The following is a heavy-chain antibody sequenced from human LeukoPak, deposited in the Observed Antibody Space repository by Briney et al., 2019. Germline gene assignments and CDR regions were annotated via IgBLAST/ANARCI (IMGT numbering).Heavy chain of an antibody. CDR1: GFTFSSYA. J-gene: IGHJ4*02. V-gene: IGHV3-23*01. D-gene: IGHD3-22*01. Sequence: GGSLRLFCAASGFTFSSYAMSWVRQAPGKGLEWVSAIVGSAGSTYYADSVKGRFTISRDNSKDTLYLQMNSLRAEDTAVYHCAKGDDSSGYYNPSAQDYWGQGTLVTVSS. CDR3: AKGDDSSGYYNPSAQDY. CDR2: IVGSAGST.